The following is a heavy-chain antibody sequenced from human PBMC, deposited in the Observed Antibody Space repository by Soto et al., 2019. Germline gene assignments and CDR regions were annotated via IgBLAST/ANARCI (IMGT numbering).Heavy chain of an antibody. CDR1: GFTFSNYW. D-gene: IGHD3-22*01. V-gene: IGHV3-7*01. J-gene: IGHJ4*02. CDR2: IKQDGSEK. Sequence: PGGSLRLSCAASGFTFSNYWMSWVRQAPGKGLEWVANIKQDGSEKYYVDSVKGRFTISRDNTKNSLYLQMNSLRAEDTAVYYCARDKDDYYDSSGYYYFDYWGQGALVTVS. CDR3: ARDKDDYYDSSGYYYFDY.